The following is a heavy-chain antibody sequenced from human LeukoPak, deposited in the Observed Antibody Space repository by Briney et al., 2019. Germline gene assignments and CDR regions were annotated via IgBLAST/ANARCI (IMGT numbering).Heavy chain of an antibody. CDR2: ISYDGSNK. D-gene: IGHD3-10*01. CDR1: GFTFSSYA. V-gene: IGHV3-30-3*01. J-gene: IGHJ6*03. CDR3: ARDGSGTLHYYMDV. Sequence: GGSLRLSCAASGFTFSSYAMHWVRQAPGKGLEWVAVISYDGSNKYYADSVKGRFTISRVNSKNTLYLQMNSLRAEDTAVYYCARDGSGTLHYYMDVWGKGTTVTVSS.